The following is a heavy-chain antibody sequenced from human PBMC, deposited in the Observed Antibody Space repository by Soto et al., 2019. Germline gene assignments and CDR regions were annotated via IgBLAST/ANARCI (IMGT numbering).Heavy chain of an antibody. V-gene: IGHV1-2*02. CDR3: AKANSGDDDEFDY. CDR2: INPKSGGS. CDR1: GYTFTGYY. D-gene: IGHD5-12*01. Sequence: WASVNVSCKSSGYTFTGYYMHWGRQAPGQGLEWMGWINPKSGGSIYAQKFQGRVTMTRDTSSSSAYMELSSLRSDDTAVYYCAKANSGDDDEFDYWGQGTPVTVSS. J-gene: IGHJ4*02.